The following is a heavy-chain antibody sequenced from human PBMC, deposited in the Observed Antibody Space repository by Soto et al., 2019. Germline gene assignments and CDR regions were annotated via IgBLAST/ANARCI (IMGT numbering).Heavy chain of an antibody. Sequence: GGSLRLSCAVSGFTFSSHAMSWVRQAPGKGLECVSSITGSGDSTYYADSVKGRFTISRDNAKNTLYLQMNSLRAEDTAVYYCARWYNWNDVYAFDIWGQGTMVTVSS. CDR1: GFTFSSHA. CDR3: ARWYNWNDVYAFDI. D-gene: IGHD1-1*01. CDR2: ITGSGDST. V-gene: IGHV3-23*01. J-gene: IGHJ3*02.